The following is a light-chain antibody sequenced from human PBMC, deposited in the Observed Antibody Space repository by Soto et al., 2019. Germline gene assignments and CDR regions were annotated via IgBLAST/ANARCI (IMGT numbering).Light chain of an antibody. CDR3: QQRYSWPLT. Sequence: EIVLTQSPATLSLSPGERATLSCRASQSVTSYLAWYQQKPGQAPRLLIYDVFNRATGIPARFSGSGSGTDFTLTISSLEPEDFAVYYCQQRYSWPLTFGGGTKVEIK. V-gene: IGKV3-11*01. CDR2: DVF. CDR1: QSVTSY. J-gene: IGKJ4*01.